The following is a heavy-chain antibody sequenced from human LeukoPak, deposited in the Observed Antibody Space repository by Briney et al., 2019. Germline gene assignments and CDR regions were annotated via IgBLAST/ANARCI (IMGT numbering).Heavy chain of an antibody. J-gene: IGHJ4*02. V-gene: IGHV3-11*06. CDR3: ARDLTAMAMYYFDY. CDR2: ISHTSSTR. Sequence: GSLRLSCAVSGFTFSDYYMSWIRQAPGKGLEWISYISHTSSTRNYADSVKGRFTISRDNAKNSLYLQMNSLRAEDTAVYYCARDLTAMAMYYFDYWGQGTLVTVSS. D-gene: IGHD5-18*01. CDR1: GFTFSDYY.